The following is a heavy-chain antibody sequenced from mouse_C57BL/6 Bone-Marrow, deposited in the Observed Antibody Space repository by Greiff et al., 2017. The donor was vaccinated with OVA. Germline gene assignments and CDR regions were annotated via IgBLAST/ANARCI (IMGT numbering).Heavy chain of an antibody. V-gene: IGHV14-4*01. J-gene: IGHJ2*01. CDR2: IDPENGDT. CDR1: GFNIKDDY. Sequence: VQLQQSGAELVRPGASVKLSCTASGFNIKDDYMHWVKQRPEQGLEWIGWIDPENGDTEYASKFQGKATITADTSSNTAYLQLSSLTSEDTAVYYCTTSDYYGSSRFDYWGQGTTLTVSS. CDR3: TTSDYYGSSRFDY. D-gene: IGHD1-1*01.